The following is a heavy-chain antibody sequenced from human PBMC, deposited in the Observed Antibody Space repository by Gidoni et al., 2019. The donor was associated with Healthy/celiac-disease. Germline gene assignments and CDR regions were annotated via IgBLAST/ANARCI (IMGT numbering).Heavy chain of an antibody. CDR3: ARHSGYSGWYRYYGMDV. CDR1: GYSFTSYW. D-gene: IGHD6-19*01. Sequence: EVQLVQSGAEVKKPGESLRISCKGSGYSFTSYWISWVRQMPGKGLEWMGRIDPSDSYTNYSPSFQGHVTISADKSISTAYLQWSSLKASDTAMYYCARHSGYSGWYRYYGMDVWGQGTTVTVSS. V-gene: IGHV5-10-1*03. CDR2: IDPSDSYT. J-gene: IGHJ6*02.